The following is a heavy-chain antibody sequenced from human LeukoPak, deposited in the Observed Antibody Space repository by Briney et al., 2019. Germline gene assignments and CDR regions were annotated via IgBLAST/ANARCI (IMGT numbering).Heavy chain of an antibody. V-gene: IGHV3-21*01. CDR2: ISSSSGYI. CDR1: GFTFSSYS. D-gene: IGHD6-19*01. J-gene: IGHJ4*02. CDR3: ARVTPGWFFDY. Sequence: GGSLRLSCAASGFTFSSYSMNWVRQTPGKGLEWVSSISSSSGYIYYADSVKGRFTISRDNAKNSLYLQMNSLRAEDTAVYYCARVTPGWFFDYWGQGTLVTVSS.